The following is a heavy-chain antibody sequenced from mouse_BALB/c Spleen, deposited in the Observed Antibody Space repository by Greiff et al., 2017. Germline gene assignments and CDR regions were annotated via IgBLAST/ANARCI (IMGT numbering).Heavy chain of an antibody. J-gene: IGHJ4*01. CDR2: IWAGGST. V-gene: IGHV2-9*02. Sequence: VMLVESGPGLVAPSQSLSITCTVSGFSLTSYGVHWVRQPPGKGLEWLGVIWAGGSTNYNSALMSRLSISKDNSKSQVFLKMNSLQTDDTAMYYCARVYYYGNYAMDYWGQGTSVTVSS. CDR3: ARVYYYGNYAMDY. CDR1: GFSLTSYG. D-gene: IGHD1-1*01.